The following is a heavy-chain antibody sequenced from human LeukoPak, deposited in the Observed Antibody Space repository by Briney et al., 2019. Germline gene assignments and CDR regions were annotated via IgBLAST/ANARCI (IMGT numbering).Heavy chain of an antibody. Sequence: ASVKVSFKASGYTFTSYDINWVRQATGQGLEWMGWMNPNSGNTGYAQKFQGRVTMTRNTSISTAYMELSSLRSEDTAVYYCARGWTVAAKGYYYYYGMDVWGQGTTVTVSS. CDR2: MNPNSGNT. CDR1: GYTFTSYD. V-gene: IGHV1-8*01. D-gene: IGHD2-15*01. CDR3: ARGWTVAAKGYYYYYGMDV. J-gene: IGHJ6*02.